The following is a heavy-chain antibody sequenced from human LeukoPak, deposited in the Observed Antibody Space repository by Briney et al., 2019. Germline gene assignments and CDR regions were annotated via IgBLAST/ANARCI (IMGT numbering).Heavy chain of an antibody. CDR1: GYTFTSYG. Sequence: ASVKVSCKASGYTFTSYGISWVRQAPGQGLEWMGWISAYNGNTNYAQKLQGRVTMTTDTSTSTAYMELRSLRSDDTAVYYCARHQQAQHYDFWTRFPYGMDVWGQGTTVTVSS. CDR2: ISAYNGNT. D-gene: IGHD3-3*01. J-gene: IGHJ6*02. V-gene: IGHV1-18*01. CDR3: ARHQQAQHYDFWTRFPYGMDV.